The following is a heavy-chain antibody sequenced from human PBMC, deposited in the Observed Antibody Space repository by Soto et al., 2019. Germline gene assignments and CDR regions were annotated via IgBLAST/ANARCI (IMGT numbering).Heavy chain of an antibody. V-gene: IGHV4-34*01. CDR2: INHSGST. Sequence: SETLSLTCAVYGGSFSGYYWSWIRQPPGKGLEWIGEINHSGSTNYNPSLKSRVTISVDTSKNQFSLKLSSVTAADTAVYYCARVRYYGSGSSPNWFDPWGQGTLVTVSS. CDR1: GGSFSGYY. D-gene: IGHD3-10*01. J-gene: IGHJ5*02. CDR3: ARVRYYGSGSSPNWFDP.